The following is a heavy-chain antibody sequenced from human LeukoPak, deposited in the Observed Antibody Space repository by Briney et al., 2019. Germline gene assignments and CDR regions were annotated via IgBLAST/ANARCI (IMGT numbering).Heavy chain of an antibody. Sequence: GGSLRLSCAASGFTVSSNYMSWVRQAPGKGLEWVSVIYSGGSTYYADSVKGRFTISRDNSKNTLYLQMNSLRAEDTAVYYCARAPRRYCTNGVCYPADYFDYWGQGTLVTVSS. J-gene: IGHJ4*02. D-gene: IGHD2-8*01. CDR1: GFTVSSNY. V-gene: IGHV3-53*01. CDR3: ARAPRRYCTNGVCYPADYFDY. CDR2: IYSGGST.